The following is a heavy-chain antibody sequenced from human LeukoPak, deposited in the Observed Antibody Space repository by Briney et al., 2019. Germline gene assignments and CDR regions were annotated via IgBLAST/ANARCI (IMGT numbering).Heavy chain of an antibody. Sequence: SQTLSLTCAISGDSVSSNSAAWNWIRQSPSRGLEWLARTYYRSKWYNDYAVSVKSRITINPDTSKNQFSLQLNSVTPEDTAVYYCARGSGIAAAGTLWFDPWGQGTLVTVSS. CDR2: TYYRSKWYN. J-gene: IGHJ5*02. D-gene: IGHD6-13*01. V-gene: IGHV6-1*01. CDR1: GDSVSSNSAA. CDR3: ARGSGIAAAGTLWFDP.